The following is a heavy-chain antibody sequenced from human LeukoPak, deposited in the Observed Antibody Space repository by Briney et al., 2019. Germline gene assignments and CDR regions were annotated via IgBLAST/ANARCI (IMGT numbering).Heavy chain of an antibody. CDR2: MNLNRGTT. V-gene: IGHV1-8*01. D-gene: IGHD2-8*01. Sequence: ASVKVSCKTAGSTFTSFDINWARQATGQGLEWVGWMNLNRGTTGYAQKFQGRVSMTTTTYISPAYMELNSLRSEDTAIYYCARAPSRDIVLMVYASDYYFDYWGLGTLVSVS. CDR3: ARAPSRDIVLMVYASDYYFDY. CDR1: GSTFTSFD. J-gene: IGHJ4*02.